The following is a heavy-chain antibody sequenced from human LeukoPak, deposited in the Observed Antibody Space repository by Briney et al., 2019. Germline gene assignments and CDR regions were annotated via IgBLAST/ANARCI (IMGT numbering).Heavy chain of an antibody. CDR3: AGGEGWLPNY. CDR1: GDSFSGYY. Sequence: PSETLSLTCTVSGDSFSGYYWTWMRQPPGKELEWIGVTYYSGSTHYNPSLKSRVAISADTSKNQFSRRVTSMTAADTAVYYCAGGEGWLPNYWGQGTLVTISS. D-gene: IGHD3-16*01. V-gene: IGHV4-59*01. J-gene: IGHJ4*02. CDR2: TYYSGST.